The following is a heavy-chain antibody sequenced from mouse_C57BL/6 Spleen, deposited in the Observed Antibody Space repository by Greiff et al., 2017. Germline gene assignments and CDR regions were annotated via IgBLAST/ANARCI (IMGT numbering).Heavy chain of an antibody. CDR2: LDPSDSYT. D-gene: IGHD2-3*01. CDR1: GYTFTSYW. V-gene: IGHV1-69*01. CDR3: ARWDDGYYHAMDD. J-gene: IGHJ4*01. Sequence: QVQLQQPGAELVMPGASVKLSCKASGYTFTSYWMHWVKQRPGQGLEWIGELDPSDSYTNYNQKFKGKSTLTVDKSSSPAYMQLSSLTSEDSAVYYCARWDDGYYHAMDDWGQGTSVTVSS.